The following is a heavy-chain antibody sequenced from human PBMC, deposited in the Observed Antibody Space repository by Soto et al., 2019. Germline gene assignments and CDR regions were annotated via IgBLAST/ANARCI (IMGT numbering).Heavy chain of an antibody. CDR2: INAGNVNT. CDR1: GYTFTSYA. Sequence: ASLKVSCNTSGYTFTSYAMHCVRHTNGQRLEWMGWINAGNVNTKYSQKFQGRVTITRDTSASTAYMELSSLRSEDTAVYYCARVGYDYVWGSYFQKAFDIWGQGTMVTV. CDR3: ARVGYDYVWGSYFQKAFDI. V-gene: IGHV1-3*01. D-gene: IGHD3-16*01. J-gene: IGHJ3*02.